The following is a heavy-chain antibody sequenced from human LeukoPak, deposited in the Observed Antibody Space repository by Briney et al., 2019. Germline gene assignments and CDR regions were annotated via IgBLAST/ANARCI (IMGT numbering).Heavy chain of an antibody. CDR2: IYPGDSDT. Sequence: GESLKISCKGSGYSFTSYWIGWVRQMPGKGLEWMGIIYPGDSDTRYSPSFQGQVTISADKSISTAYLQWSSLKASDTAMYYCARGPLVSRPQGAFDIWGQGTTVTVSS. J-gene: IGHJ3*02. CDR1: GYSFTSYW. CDR3: ARGPLVSRPQGAFDI. D-gene: IGHD6-6*01. V-gene: IGHV5-51*01.